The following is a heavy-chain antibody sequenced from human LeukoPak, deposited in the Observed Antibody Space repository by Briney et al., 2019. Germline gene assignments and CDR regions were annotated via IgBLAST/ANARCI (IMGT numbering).Heavy chain of an antibody. CDR2: ISSDGSSA. CDR3: ARRRTIGDYDY. D-gene: IGHD3-16*01. V-gene: IGHV3-74*01. CDR1: GFTFSKYW. Sequence: GGSLRLSCAASGFTFSKYWMHWVRQAPGKGLMWASRISSDGSSADYADSVKGRFTISRDNAKNTLYLQMNSLRAEDTAVYYCARRRTIGDYDYWGQGTLVTVSS. J-gene: IGHJ4*02.